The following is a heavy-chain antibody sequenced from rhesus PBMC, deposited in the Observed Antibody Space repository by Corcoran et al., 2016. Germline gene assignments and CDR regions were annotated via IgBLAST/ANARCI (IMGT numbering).Heavy chain of an antibody. CDR3: ATFLGLQRVADY. CDR2: VDPEDGEA. D-gene: IGHD5-42*01. Sequence: EVQLVQSGAEVKKPGASVKISCKASGYTFTDYYQHWVRQAPGQGLEWMGRVDPEDGEAIHAQKFQDRVTITADTSTDTAYMELSSLRSEDTAVYYCATFLGLQRVADYWGQGVLVTVSS. J-gene: IGHJ4*01. V-gene: IGHV1-111*02. CDR1: GYTFTDYY.